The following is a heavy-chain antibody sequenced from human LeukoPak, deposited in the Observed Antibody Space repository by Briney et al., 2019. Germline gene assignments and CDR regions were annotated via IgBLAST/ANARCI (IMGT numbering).Heavy chain of an antibody. Sequence: PGGSLRLSCAASGFTFSGYAMSWVRQAPGKGLEWVSAISGSGGSTYYADSVKGRFTISRDNSKNTLYLQMNSLRAEDTAVYYCAIDSSSWSYYYYGMDVWSQGTTVTVSS. CDR1: GFTFSGYA. CDR2: ISGSGGST. V-gene: IGHV3-23*01. CDR3: AIDSSSWSYYYYGMDV. J-gene: IGHJ6*02. D-gene: IGHD6-13*01.